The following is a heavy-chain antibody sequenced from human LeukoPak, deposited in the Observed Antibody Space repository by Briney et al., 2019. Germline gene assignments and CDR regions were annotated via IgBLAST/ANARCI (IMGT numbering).Heavy chain of an antibody. J-gene: IGHJ3*02. CDR2: IRYDGSNK. D-gene: IGHD6-19*01. V-gene: IGHV3-30*02. CDR1: GFTFSSYD. CDR3: ARGYPSPPGYSGGWYHVDAFDI. Sequence: GGSLRLSCAASGFTFSSYDIHWVRQAPGKGLEWVAFIRYDGSNKYYADSVRGRFTISRDNAKNSLYLQMNSLRAEDTAVYYCARGYPSPPGYSGGWYHVDAFDIWGQGTMVTVSS.